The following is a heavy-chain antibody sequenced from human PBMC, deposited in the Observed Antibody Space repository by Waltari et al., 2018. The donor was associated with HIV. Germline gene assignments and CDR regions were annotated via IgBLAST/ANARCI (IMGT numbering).Heavy chain of an antibody. V-gene: IGHV1-24*01. CDR3: ATDFSGMVRAYSYYSLDV. J-gene: IGHJ6*02. Sequence: QVQLVQSGAEVKKTGASVKVSCKVSGYTFTEFSMQWVRQAPGKGREWMGNFDPEDDETIYAQKFQGRITMTEDTSSDTAYMELSSLTSGDTAVYYCATDFSGMVRAYSYYSLDVWGQGTTVTVSS. CDR1: GYTFTEFS. D-gene: IGHD3-10*01. CDR2: FDPEDDET.